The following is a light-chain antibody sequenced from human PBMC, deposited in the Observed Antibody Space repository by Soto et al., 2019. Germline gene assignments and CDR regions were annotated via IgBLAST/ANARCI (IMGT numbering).Light chain of an antibody. V-gene: IGKV1-5*03. CDR1: QSISSW. CDR3: QQYNSYPLT. J-gene: IGKJ3*01. CDR2: KAS. Sequence: DIQMTQSPSTLSASVGDRVTITCRASQSISSWLAWYQQKPGKAPKLLIYKASSLESGVPSRFSGSGSGTEFTLTISRLQPDDFATYYCQQYNSYPLTFGSGPKVDIK.